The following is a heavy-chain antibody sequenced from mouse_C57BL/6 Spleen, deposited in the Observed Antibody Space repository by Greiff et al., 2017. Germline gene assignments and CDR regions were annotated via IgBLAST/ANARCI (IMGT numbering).Heavy chain of an antibody. CDR1: GFSLTSYG. Sequence: VQLQQSGPGLVQPSQSLSITCTVSGFSLTSYGVHWVRQSPGKGLEWLGVIWSGGSTDYNAAFISRLSICKDNSKSHVFFKRDSLQVDDTAIYYCARKYWEDPGAMDYWGQGTSVTVSS. V-gene: IGHV2-2*01. CDR2: IWSGGST. CDR3: ARKYWEDPGAMDY. D-gene: IGHD4-1*01. J-gene: IGHJ4*01.